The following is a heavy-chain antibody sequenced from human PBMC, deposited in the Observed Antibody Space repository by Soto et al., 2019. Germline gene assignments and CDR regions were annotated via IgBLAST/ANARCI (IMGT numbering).Heavy chain of an antibody. D-gene: IGHD2-8*02. CDR3: ARDKITGLFDY. Sequence: SETLSLTCAVSGGSISSGDYYWSWIRQPPGKGLEWIGYIYYSGSTNYNPSLKSRVTISVDTSKNQFSLKLTSVTAADTAVYYCARDKITGLFDYWGQGTLVTVSS. J-gene: IGHJ4*02. V-gene: IGHV4-61*08. CDR1: GGSISSGDYY. CDR2: IYYSGST.